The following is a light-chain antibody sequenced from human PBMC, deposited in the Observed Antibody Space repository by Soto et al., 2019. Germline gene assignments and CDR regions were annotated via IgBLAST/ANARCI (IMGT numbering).Light chain of an antibody. J-gene: IGKJ1*01. CDR1: QSVSSSY. CDR2: GAS. CDR3: QQYGTSPRT. V-gene: IGKV3-20*01. Sequence: EIVMTQSPATLSVSPGERATLSCRASQSVSSSYLAWYQHKPGQPPRLLIYGASSRATDIPDRFSGSGSGTDFTLTISRLEPEDFAVYYSQQYGTSPRTFGQGTKVDIK.